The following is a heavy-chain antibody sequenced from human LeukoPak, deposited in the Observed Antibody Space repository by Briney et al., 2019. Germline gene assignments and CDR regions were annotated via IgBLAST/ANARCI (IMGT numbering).Heavy chain of an antibody. J-gene: IGHJ4*02. CDR3: SRGSGWLSGY. V-gene: IGHV3-49*03. CDR1: GFTFGDYL. D-gene: IGHD6-19*01. Sequence: GSLRLSCTASGFTFGDYLMSWFRQAPGKGLEWIGFISGGTTEYAASVKGRFTISRDDSTSIAYLQMNSLTTEGTAVYYCSRGSGWLSGYWGQGTLVTVSS. CDR2: ISGGTT.